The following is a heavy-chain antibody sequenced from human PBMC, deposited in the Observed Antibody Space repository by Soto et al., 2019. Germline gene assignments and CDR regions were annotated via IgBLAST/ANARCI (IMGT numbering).Heavy chain of an antibody. V-gene: IGHV4-31*03. CDR1: GGSISSGGYY. CDR2: IYYSGST. Sequence: SETLSLTCTVSGGSISSGGYYWSWIRQHPGKGLEWIGYIYYSGSTYYNPSLKSRVTISVDTSKNQFSLKLSSVTAADTAVYYCARDLSTGWYFDLWGRGTLVTVSS. D-gene: IGHD2-8*02. CDR3: ARDLSTGWYFDL. J-gene: IGHJ2*01.